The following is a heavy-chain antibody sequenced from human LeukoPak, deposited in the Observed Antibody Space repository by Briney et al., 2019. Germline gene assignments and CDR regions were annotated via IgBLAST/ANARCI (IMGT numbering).Heavy chain of an antibody. CDR2: LYYSGNT. CDR1: GGSISSSGHY. D-gene: IGHD6-19*01. J-gene: IGHJ4*02. V-gene: IGHV4-39*01. CDR3: AVLGSGWYDY. Sequence: PSETLSLTCTVPGGSISSSGHYWVWIRQPPGKGLEWIGSLYYSGNTYYNPSLKSRVTIFVDTSKNQFSLKLSSVTAADTAVYYCAVLGSGWYDYWGQGTLVTVSS.